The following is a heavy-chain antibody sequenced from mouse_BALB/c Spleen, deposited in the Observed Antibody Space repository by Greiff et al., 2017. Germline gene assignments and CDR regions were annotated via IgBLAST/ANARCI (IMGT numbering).Heavy chain of an antibody. Sequence: EVQGVESGGGLVQPGGSLRLSCATSGFTFTDYYMSWVRQPPGKALEWLGFIRNKANGYTTEYSASVKGRFTISRDNSQSILYLQMNTLRAEDSATYYCARDGYFDVWGAGTTVTVSS. J-gene: IGHJ1*01. CDR3: ARDGYFDV. CDR1: GFTFTDYY. V-gene: IGHV7-3*02. CDR2: IRNKANGYTT.